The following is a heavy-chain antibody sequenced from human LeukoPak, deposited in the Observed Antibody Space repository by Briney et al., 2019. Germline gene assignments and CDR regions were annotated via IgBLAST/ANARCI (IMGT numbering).Heavy chain of an antibody. CDR2: IYHSGST. V-gene: IGHV4-30-2*01. J-gene: IGHJ4*02. CDR3: ARVDCSSTSCYFFDY. Sequence: SQTLSLICAVSGGSISSGGYSWSWIRQPPGKGLEWIGYIYHSGSTYYNPSLKSRVTISVDRSKNQFSLKLSSVTAADTAVYYCARVDCSSTSCYFFDYWGQGTLVTVSS. CDR1: GGSISSGGYS. D-gene: IGHD2-2*01.